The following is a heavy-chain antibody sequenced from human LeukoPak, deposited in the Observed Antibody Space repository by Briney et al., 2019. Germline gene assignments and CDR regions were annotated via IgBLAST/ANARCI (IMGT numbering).Heavy chain of an antibody. CDR1: GFTLSSYS. Sequence: GSLRLSCAASGFTLSSYSMNWVRQAPGKGLEWVSYISSSSSTIYYADSVKGRFTISRDNAKNSLYLQMNSLRAEDTAVYYCARDGYGSGHAFDIWGQGTMVTVSS. J-gene: IGHJ3*02. V-gene: IGHV3-48*01. D-gene: IGHD3-10*01. CDR2: ISSSSSTI. CDR3: ARDGYGSGHAFDI.